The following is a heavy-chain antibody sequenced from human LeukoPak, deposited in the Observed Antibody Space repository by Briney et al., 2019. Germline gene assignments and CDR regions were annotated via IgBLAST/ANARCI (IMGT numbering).Heavy chain of an antibody. CDR2: IYSGGST. J-gene: IGHJ4*02. V-gene: IGHV3-53*04. D-gene: IGHD4-17*01. CDR3: ARGRVYGDYDPPTYYFDY. CDR1: GFTFSSYA. Sequence: GRSLRLSCAASGFTFSSYAMHWVRQAPGKGLEWVSVIYSGGSTYYADSVKGRFTISRHNSKNTLYLQMNSLRAEDTAVYYCARGRVYGDYDPPTYYFDYWGQGTLVTVSS.